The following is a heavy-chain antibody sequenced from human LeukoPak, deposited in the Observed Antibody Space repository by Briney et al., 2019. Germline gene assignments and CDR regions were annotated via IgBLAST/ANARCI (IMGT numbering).Heavy chain of an antibody. CDR1: GFTFDDYA. V-gene: IGHV3-9*01. CDR2: ISWNSGII. CDR3: AKVAHHYGMDV. J-gene: IGHJ6*02. Sequence: GGSLRLSCAASGFTFDDYAVLWVRQAPGKGLEWVSGISWNSGIIDYADSVKGRFTISRDNAKHSLYLQMNSLRAEDTALYYCAKVAHHYGMDVWGQGTTVTVSS.